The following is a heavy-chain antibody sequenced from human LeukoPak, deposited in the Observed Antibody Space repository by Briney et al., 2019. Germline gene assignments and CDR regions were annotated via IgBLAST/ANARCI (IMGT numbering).Heavy chain of an antibody. J-gene: IGHJ5*02. D-gene: IGHD3-9*01. CDR3: ARGDLLTGYYSWFDP. V-gene: IGHV4-34*01. CDR1: GGSFSGYY. Sequence: PSETLSLTCAVYGGSFSGYYWSWIRQPPGKGPEWIGEINHSGSTNYNPSLKSRVTISVDTSKNQFSLKLSSVTAADTAVYYCARGDLLTGYYSWFDPWGQGTLVTVSS. CDR2: INHSGST.